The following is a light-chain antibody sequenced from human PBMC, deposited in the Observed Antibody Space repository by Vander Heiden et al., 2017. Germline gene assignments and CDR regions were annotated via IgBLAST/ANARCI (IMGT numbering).Light chain of an antibody. CDR1: SSDVGGYNY. Sequence: QSALTQPPSASGSPGQSVTIPCTGPSSDVGGYNYVSWYQQNPGKAPQLMVYEVTKRPAGVHERFSGAKSGNTAYLTVSGLQAEDEADYYCSSYGGSNNLLVGGGTKLTVL. J-gene: IGLJ2*01. CDR3: SSYGGSNNLL. CDR2: EVT. V-gene: IGLV2-8*01.